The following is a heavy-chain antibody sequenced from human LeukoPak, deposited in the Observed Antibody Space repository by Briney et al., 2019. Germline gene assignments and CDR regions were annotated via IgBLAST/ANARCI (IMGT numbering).Heavy chain of an antibody. J-gene: IGHJ4*02. D-gene: IGHD3-10*01. Sequence: GGSLRLSCAASGFTVSSYWMHCVRHAPRKGLVWLSRINSDGSSTIYADSVKGRFTISRDNAKNTLYLQMNSMRAEDTAVYYCARDPNYYGSGSYLNYWGQGTLVTVSS. CDR3: ARDPNYYGSGSYLNY. CDR1: GFTVSSYW. V-gene: IGHV3-74*01. CDR2: INSDGSST.